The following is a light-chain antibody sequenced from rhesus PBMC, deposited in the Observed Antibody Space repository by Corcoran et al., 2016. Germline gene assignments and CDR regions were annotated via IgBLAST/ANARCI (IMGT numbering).Light chain of an antibody. Sequence: DIQLTQSPSSLSASVGDRVTITCRASQDISSYLAWYQQKSGKAPKLLSYDASNLQSGVPSRFSGSGSGTEFTLTIGSLQPEDFATYYCQQRNSYPLTFGGGAKVEIK. J-gene: IGKJ4*01. V-gene: IGKV1-38*01. CDR1: QDISSY. CDR3: QQRNSYPLT. CDR2: DAS.